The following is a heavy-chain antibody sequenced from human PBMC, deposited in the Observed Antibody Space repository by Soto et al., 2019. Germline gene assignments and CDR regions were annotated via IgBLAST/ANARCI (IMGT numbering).Heavy chain of an antibody. Sequence: PSETLSLTCAVYGGSSSGYYWSWIRQPPGKGLEWIGEINHSGSTNYNPSLKSRVTISVDTSKNQFSLKLSSVTAADTAVYYCARGRGYSYGYHYYYYGMDVWGQGTTVTVSS. V-gene: IGHV4-34*01. CDR3: ARGRGYSYGYHYYYYGMDV. D-gene: IGHD5-18*01. J-gene: IGHJ6*02. CDR1: GGSSSGYY. CDR2: INHSGST.